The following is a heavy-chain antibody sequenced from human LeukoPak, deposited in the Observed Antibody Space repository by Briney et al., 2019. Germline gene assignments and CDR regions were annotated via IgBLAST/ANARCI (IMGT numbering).Heavy chain of an antibody. CDR1: EFTFNRYW. V-gene: IGHV3-7*04. D-gene: IGHD3-10*01. J-gene: IGHJ4*02. CDR2: IKQDGSEA. CDR3: TRDALFGSGRTHLDF. Sequence: GGSLRLSCAASEFTFNRYWMSWVRQAPGKGLQWVANIKQDGSEAHYVDSVKGRFTISRDNAKDSLSLQMNSLNVDDTGVYFCTRDALFGSGRTHLDFWSQGTLVSVSS.